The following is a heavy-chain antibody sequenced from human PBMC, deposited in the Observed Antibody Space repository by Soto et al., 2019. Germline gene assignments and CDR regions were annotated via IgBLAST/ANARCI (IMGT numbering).Heavy chain of an antibody. Sequence: GESLKISCKGSGYSFTSYWIGWVRQMPGKGLEWMGIIYPGDSDTRYSPSFQGQVTISADKSISTAYLQWSSLKASDTAMYYCARLCSGGSCTDAFDIWGQGTMVTVSS. CDR2: IYPGDSDT. V-gene: IGHV5-51*01. CDR1: GYSFTSYW. J-gene: IGHJ3*02. CDR3: ARLCSGGSCTDAFDI. D-gene: IGHD2-15*01.